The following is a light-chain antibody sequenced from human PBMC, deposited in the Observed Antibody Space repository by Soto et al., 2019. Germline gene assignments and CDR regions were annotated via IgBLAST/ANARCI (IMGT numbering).Light chain of an antibody. CDR3: QNHNSAPLT. CDR1: QSISSW. Sequence: DIQMTQSPSTLSASVGDRVSITCRASQSISSWLAWYQQKPGKLPNLLIYGASTMQSGVPSRFSGSGSGTDFTLTISSLQPDDIATYYCQNHNSAPLTFGGGTKVDIK. J-gene: IGKJ4*01. V-gene: IGKV1-27*01. CDR2: GAS.